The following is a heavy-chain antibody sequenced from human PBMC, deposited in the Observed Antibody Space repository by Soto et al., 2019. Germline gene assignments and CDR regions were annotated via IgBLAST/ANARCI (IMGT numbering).Heavy chain of an antibody. CDR2: ISAYNGNT. D-gene: IGHD3-16*01. J-gene: IGHJ6*03. V-gene: IGHV1-18*01. Sequence: ASVKVSCKASGYTFTSYGISWVRQAPGQGLEWMGWISAYNGNTNYAQKLQGRVTMTTDTSTSTAYMELRSLRSDDTAVYYCARVYLLYISYYYYYMDVWGKGTTVTVSS. CDR3: ARVYLLYISYYYYYMDV. CDR1: GYTFTSYG.